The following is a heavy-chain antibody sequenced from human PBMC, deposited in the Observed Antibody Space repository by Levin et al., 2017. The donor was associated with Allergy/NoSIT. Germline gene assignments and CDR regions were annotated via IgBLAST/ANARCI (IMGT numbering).Heavy chain of an antibody. J-gene: IGHJ4*02. D-gene: IGHD6-13*01. Sequence: PGGSLRLSCAASGFTFSDYYMSWIRQAPGKGLEWVSYISSSISHTKYADSVKGRFTISRDNAKNSLYLQMNSLRAEDTAVYYCARIPCCGSTWRFDYWGQGTLVTVSS. V-gene: IGHV3-11*03. CDR3: ARIPCCGSTWRFDY. CDR1: GFTFSDYY. CDR2: ISSSISHT.